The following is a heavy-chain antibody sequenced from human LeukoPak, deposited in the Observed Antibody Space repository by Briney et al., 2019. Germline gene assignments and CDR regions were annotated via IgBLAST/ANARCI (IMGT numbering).Heavy chain of an antibody. D-gene: IGHD2-2*01. V-gene: IGHV3-23*01. CDR1: GFTFSSYA. CDR2: ISGSGGST. CDR3: AAPPGRVGYCSSTSCYERGYFDY. J-gene: IGHJ4*02. Sequence: GGSLRLSCAASGFTFSSYAMSWVRQAPGKGLEWVSAISGSGGSTYYADSVKGRFTISRDNSKNTLYLQMNSPRAEDTAVYYCAAPPGRVGYCSSTSCYERGYFDYWGQGTLVTVSS.